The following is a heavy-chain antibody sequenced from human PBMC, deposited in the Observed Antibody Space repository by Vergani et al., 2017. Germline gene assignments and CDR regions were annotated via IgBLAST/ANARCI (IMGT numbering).Heavy chain of an antibody. Sequence: QVQLQQWGAGLLKPSETLSLTCAVYGGSFSGYYWSWIRQPPGKGLEWIGEINHSGSTNYNPSHKSRVTISVDTAKNQFSLKLSSVTAADTAVYYCARGLLGYCSSISCYTAVQGMYGMDVWGQGPTVTVSS. CDR2: INHSGST. J-gene: IGHJ6*02. V-gene: IGHV4-34*01. CDR1: GGSFSGYY. D-gene: IGHD2-2*02. CDR3: ARGLLGYCSSISCYTAVQGMYGMDV.